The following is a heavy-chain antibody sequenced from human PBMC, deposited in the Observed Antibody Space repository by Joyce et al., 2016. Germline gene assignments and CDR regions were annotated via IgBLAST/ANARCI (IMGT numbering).Heavy chain of an antibody. J-gene: IGHJ6*03. D-gene: IGHD3-16*01. Sequence: QVQLVESGGGVAKPGGSLRLSCVASGFASFKDYYMSGIRQAPGKGLEWVAYIGSCESSMYYADSVKGRFTGARDNSKNSLFLHMYNLRVEDSAVYYCARDRVQWSFGAVSNHFYMDVWGKGTAVAVAS. CDR1: GFASFKDYY. CDR2: IGSCESSM. V-gene: IGHV3-11*04. CDR3: ARDRVQWSFGAVSNHFYMDV.